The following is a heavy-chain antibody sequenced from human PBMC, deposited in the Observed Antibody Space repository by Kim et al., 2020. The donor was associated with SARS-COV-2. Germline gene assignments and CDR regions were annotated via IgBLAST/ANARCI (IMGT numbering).Heavy chain of an antibody. Sequence: ASVKVSCKASGYTFTSYGISWVRQAPGQGLEWMGWISAYNGNTNYAQKLQGRVTMTTDTSTSTAYMELRSLRSDDTAVYYCARDKEWADYGDYVDYYYYGMDVWGQGTTVTVSS. D-gene: IGHD4-17*01. CDR3: ARDKEWADYGDYVDYYYYGMDV. J-gene: IGHJ6*02. CDR2: ISAYNGNT. V-gene: IGHV1-18*04. CDR1: GYTFTSYG.